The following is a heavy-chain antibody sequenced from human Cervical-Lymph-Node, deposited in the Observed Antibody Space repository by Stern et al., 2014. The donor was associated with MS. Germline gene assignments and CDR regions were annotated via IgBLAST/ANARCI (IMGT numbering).Heavy chain of an antibody. CDR2: INAGNGNT. J-gene: IGHJ5*02. CDR3: AREGITMVRGVLHHNWFDP. Sequence: VQLVQSGAEVKKPGASVKVSCKASGYTFTSYAMHWVRQAPGQRLEWMGWINAGNGNTKYSQKFQGRVTITRDTSASTAYMELSSLRSEDTAVYYCAREGITMVRGVLHHNWFDPWGQGTLVTVSS. CDR1: GYTFTSYA. V-gene: IGHV1-3*01. D-gene: IGHD3-10*01.